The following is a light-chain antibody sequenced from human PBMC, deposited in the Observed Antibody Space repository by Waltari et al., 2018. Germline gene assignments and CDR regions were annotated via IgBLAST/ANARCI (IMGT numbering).Light chain of an antibody. V-gene: IGKV1-5*03. CDR1: QSITNW. Sequence: DIQMTPSPSTLSASVGDRVTITCRASQSITNWLAWYQQKPGKAPKLLIYKASNLEIGVPSRFSGRGAGTEFTRTISSLQPDDVATDYCEQHDNYWTFGQGTKVEIK. J-gene: IGKJ1*01. CDR2: KAS. CDR3: EQHDNYWT.